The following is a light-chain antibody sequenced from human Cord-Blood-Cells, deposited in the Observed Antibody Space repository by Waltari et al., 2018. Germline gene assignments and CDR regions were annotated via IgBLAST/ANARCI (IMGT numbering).Light chain of an antibody. CDR2: AAS. CDR3: QHSYSTPLT. Sequence: DIQMTESPSSLSAPVGDRVTITCRASQSISSYLNWYQQKPGKAPKLMIYAASSLRSGVPARFSGSGSGTDFTLTISSLQPEDFATYYCQHSYSTPLTFGQGTKVEIK. V-gene: IGKV1-39*01. CDR1: QSISSY. J-gene: IGKJ1*01.